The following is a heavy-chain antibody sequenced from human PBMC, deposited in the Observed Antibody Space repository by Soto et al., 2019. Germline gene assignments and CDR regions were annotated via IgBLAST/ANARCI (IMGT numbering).Heavy chain of an antibody. Sequence: GGSLRLSCAASGFTFSSYGMHWVRQAPGKGLEWVAVISYDGSNKYYADSVKGRFTISRDNSKNTLYLQMNSLRAEDTAVYYCAKDLVHSSSYYFDYWGQGTLVTVSS. CDR3: AKDLVHSSSYYFDY. D-gene: IGHD6-6*01. CDR2: ISYDGSNK. J-gene: IGHJ4*02. CDR1: GFTFSSYG. V-gene: IGHV3-30*18.